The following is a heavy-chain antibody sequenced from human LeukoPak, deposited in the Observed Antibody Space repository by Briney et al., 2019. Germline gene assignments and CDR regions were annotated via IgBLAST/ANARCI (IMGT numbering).Heavy chain of an antibody. V-gene: IGHV3-23*01. CDR1: GFTFGSYA. Sequence: GSLRLSCAASGFTFGSYAMNWVRQAPGKGLEWVSFISISGGSTYYAESVKGRFTISRDNSKNTLYLLMNILRAEDTAVYYCAKDPVYASGSYRFFDSWGQGTLVTVSS. D-gene: IGHD3-10*01. CDR2: ISISGGST. CDR3: AKDPVYASGSYRFFDS. J-gene: IGHJ4*02.